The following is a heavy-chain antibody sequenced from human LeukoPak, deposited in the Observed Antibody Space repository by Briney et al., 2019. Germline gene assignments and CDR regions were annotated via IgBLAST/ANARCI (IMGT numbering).Heavy chain of an antibody. D-gene: IGHD4-17*01. J-gene: IGHJ3*02. CDR1: GGSISSSSYY. Sequence: SETLSLTCTVSGGSISSSSYYWGWIRQPPGKGLEWIGSIYYSGSTYYNPSLKSRVTISVDTSKNQFSLKLSSVTAADTAVYYCAITYDYGDYSDAFDIWGQGTMVTVSS. CDR2: IYYSGST. CDR3: AITYDYGDYSDAFDI. V-gene: IGHV4-39*07.